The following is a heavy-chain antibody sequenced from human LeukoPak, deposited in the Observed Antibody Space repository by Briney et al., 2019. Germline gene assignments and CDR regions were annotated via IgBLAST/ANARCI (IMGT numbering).Heavy chain of an antibody. CDR1: GFTFDDYG. D-gene: IGHD6-19*01. Sequence: GGSLRLSCAASGFTFDDYGMSWVRQAPGKGLEWVSAISGSGGSTYYADSVKGRFTISRDNSKNTLCLQMNSLRAEDTAVYYCAKVRVASRPGITVAGVINSCDYWGQGTLVTVSS. CDR3: AKVRVASRPGITVAGVINSCDY. V-gene: IGHV3-23*01. CDR2: ISGSGGST. J-gene: IGHJ4*02.